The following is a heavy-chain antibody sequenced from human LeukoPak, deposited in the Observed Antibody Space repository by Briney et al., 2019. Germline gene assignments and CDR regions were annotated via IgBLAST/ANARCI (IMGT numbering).Heavy chain of an antibody. V-gene: IGHV4-39*01. D-gene: IGHD3-3*01. CDR3: ARQRSNSGYYSNRFDP. CDR1: GGSISSTNYY. J-gene: IGHJ5*02. Sequence: PSETLSLTCTVSGGSISSTNYYWGWIRQPPGRGLEWIGTIYYSGNTYYNPSLKSRVTIFVDTSKNHFSLKLSFVTASDTAVYYCARQRSNSGYYSNRFDPWGQGTLVAVSS. CDR2: IYYSGNT.